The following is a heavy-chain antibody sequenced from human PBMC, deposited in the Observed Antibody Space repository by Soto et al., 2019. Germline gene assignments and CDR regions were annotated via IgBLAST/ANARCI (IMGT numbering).Heavy chain of an antibody. CDR1: GYTFTSYG. CDR3: ATEYSTSYDFDN. V-gene: IGHV1-18*01. Sequence: GASVKISCNASGYTFTSYGISWVRQAPGQGLEWMGWISAYNGNTNYAQKLQGRVTMTTDTSTSTAYMELRSLRSDDTAVYYCATEYSTSYDFDNFVQSNLITVSA. CDR2: ISAYNGNT. J-gene: IGHJ4*02. D-gene: IGHD6-6*01.